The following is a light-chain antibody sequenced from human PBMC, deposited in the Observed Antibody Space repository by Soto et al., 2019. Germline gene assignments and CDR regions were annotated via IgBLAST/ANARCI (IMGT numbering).Light chain of an antibody. V-gene: IGKV1-5*03. Sequence: DIQMTQSPSTLSASVGDRVTITCRASQSISSWLAWYQQKPGKAPNLLIYTASSLQSGVPSRFSGSGSGTEFTLTFSSLKPDDFATYYCQQYDSYSWTFGQGTKVEIK. J-gene: IGKJ1*01. CDR2: TAS. CDR1: QSISSW. CDR3: QQYDSYSWT.